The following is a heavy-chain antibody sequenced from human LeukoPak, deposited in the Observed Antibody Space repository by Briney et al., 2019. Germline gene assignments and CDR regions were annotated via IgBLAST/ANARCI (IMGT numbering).Heavy chain of an antibody. D-gene: IGHD5-24*01. CDR1: VFNFSAYS. J-gene: IGHJ4*02. V-gene: IGHV3-21*01. CDR2: ITRSTSYI. CDR3: ARDPNPRDGGY. Sequence: GVSLRLSRAASVFNFSAYSLNWLRQAPAKGLEWVSSITRSTSYIYFADSVRGRFTISRDNAKNSLYLQMNSLRAEDTAVYYCARDPNPRDGGYWGQGTLVTVSS.